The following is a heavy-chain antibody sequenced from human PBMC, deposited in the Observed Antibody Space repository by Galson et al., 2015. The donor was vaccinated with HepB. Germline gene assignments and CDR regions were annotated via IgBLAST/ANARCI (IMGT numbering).Heavy chain of an antibody. CDR1: GITFTNYG. Sequence: SLRLSCAVSGITFTNYGMHWVRQAPGKGLEWVAFIRFDGSDKFYTDSVKGRFTISRDNAKNTLYLQMNSLRAEDTAVYYCANGGCGGDCFWGQGTLVTVSS. D-gene: IGHD2-21*02. CDR2: IRFDGSDK. J-gene: IGHJ4*02. CDR3: ANGGCGGDCF. V-gene: IGHV3-30*02.